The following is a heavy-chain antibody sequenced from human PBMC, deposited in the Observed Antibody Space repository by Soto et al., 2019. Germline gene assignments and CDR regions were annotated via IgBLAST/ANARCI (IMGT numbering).Heavy chain of an antibody. CDR3: ATGAVRVITKRDYHYAMSH. V-gene: IGHV1-69*01. CDR1: GGTLISYA. J-gene: IGHJ6*02. CDR2: FIPIFGTT. Sequence: QVQLVQSGSEVQKSGSSVKVSCKAPGGTLISYAISWVRQVPGHGLEWMGEFIPIFGTTNHPQKFQGRVTITADESTTKVYMELDSLTFDDTAVYYCATGAVRVITKRDYHYAMSHWGQGTTITVSS. D-gene: IGHD3-10*01.